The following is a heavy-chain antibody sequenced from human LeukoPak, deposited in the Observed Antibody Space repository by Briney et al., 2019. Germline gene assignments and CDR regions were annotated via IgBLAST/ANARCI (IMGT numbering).Heavy chain of an antibody. CDR2: IYYSGST. Sequence: SETLSLTCTVSGGSISSYYWSWIRQPPGKGLEWIGYIYYSGSTNYNPSLTSRVTISVDTSKNQFSLKLSSVTAADTAVYYCARRLRFTEDYYGMDVWGQGTTVTVSS. D-gene: IGHD5/OR15-5a*01. V-gene: IGHV4-59*01. CDR1: GGSISSYY. J-gene: IGHJ6*02. CDR3: ARRLRFTEDYYGMDV.